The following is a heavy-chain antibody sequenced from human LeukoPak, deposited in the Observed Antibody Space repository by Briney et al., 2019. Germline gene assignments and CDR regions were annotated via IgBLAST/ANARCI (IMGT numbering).Heavy chain of an antibody. D-gene: IGHD5-24*01. Sequence: GGSLRLSCVASGFPFSSYWMTWVRQAPGKGLEWVANIKQDGSKKSYVDSVKGRFTISRDNAKNSLYLQMNSLRAEDTAIYYCTRVGYIDEGIDYWGQGTLITVSS. CDR2: IKQDGSKK. CDR3: TRVGYIDEGIDY. V-gene: IGHV3-7*04. CDR1: GFPFSSYW. J-gene: IGHJ4*02.